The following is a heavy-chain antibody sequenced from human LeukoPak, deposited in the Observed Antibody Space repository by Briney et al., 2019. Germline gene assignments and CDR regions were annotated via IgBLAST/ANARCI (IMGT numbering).Heavy chain of an antibody. J-gene: IGHJ5*02. D-gene: IGHD6-13*01. V-gene: IGHV1-18*01. Sequence: GASVKVSCKASGYTFTSYGISWVRQAPGQGLEWMGWISAYNGNTNYAQKLQGRVIMTTDTSTSTAYMELRSLRSDDTAVYYCASAYGGSSHNWFDRWGQGTLVTVSS. CDR2: ISAYNGNT. CDR3: ASAYGGSSHNWFDR. CDR1: GYTFTSYG.